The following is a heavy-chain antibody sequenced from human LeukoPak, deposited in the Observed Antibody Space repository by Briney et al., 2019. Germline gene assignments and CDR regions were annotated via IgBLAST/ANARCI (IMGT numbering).Heavy chain of an antibody. D-gene: IGHD6-25*01. CDR1: GGSFSGYY. V-gene: IGHV4-34*01. CDR3: ARGFYSSGLKRSIAVSLGPNWFDP. Sequence: SETLSLTCAVYGGSFSGYYWSWIRQPPGKGLEWIGEINHSGSTNYNPSLKSRVTISVDTSKNQFSLKLSSVTAADTAVYYCARGFYSSGLKRSIAVSLGPNWFDPWGQGTLVTVSS. CDR2: INHSGST. J-gene: IGHJ5*02.